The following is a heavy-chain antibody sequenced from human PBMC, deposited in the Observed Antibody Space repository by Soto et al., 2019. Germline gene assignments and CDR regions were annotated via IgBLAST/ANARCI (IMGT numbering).Heavy chain of an antibody. CDR3: ARRSSGWYFDY. Sequence: PGGSLRLSCAASGVTFSSYAMSWVRQAPGKGLEWVSVISGSGDSTYYADSVKGRFTISRDNSKNTLYLQMNSLRAEDTAVYYCARRSSGWYFDYWGQGTLVTVSS. CDR2: ISGSGDST. D-gene: IGHD6-19*01. V-gene: IGHV3-23*01. J-gene: IGHJ4*02. CDR1: GVTFSSYA.